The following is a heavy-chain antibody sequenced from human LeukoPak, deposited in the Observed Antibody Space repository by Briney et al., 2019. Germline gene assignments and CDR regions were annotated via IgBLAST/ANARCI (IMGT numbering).Heavy chain of an antibody. CDR2: IKHDGSEK. CDR3: AKGLPTVAAAGSWFDP. D-gene: IGHD6-13*01. CDR1: GFTFSRHW. V-gene: IGHV3-7*03. J-gene: IGHJ5*02. Sequence: GGSLRLSCAASGFTFSRHWMTWVRQAPGKGLEWVANIKHDGSEKNYVDSVKGRFTISRDNAKNSLYLQMNSLRAEDTAVYYCAKGLPTVAAAGSWFDPWGQGTLVTVSS.